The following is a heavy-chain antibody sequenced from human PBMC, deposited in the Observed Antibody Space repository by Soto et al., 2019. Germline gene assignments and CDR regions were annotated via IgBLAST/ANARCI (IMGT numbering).Heavy chain of an antibody. CDR3: ATLVPAPIKLFPRLGWFDP. Sequence: ASVKVSCKASGGTFSSETITWVRQAPGQGLEWMGGIIPITDTANYAQNFQGRVTITADESTSTVYMELSSLRSEDTAVYYCATLVPAPIKLFPRLGWFDPWGQGTLVTVSS. CDR1: GGTFSSET. V-gene: IGHV1-69*13. CDR2: IIPITDTA. J-gene: IGHJ5*02. D-gene: IGHD2-2*02.